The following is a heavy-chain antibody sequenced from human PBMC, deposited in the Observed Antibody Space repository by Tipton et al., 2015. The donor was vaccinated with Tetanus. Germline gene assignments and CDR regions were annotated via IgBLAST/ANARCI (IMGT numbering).Heavy chain of an antibody. CDR3: ARDRGVTSPFGSYYYGMDV. V-gene: IGHV4-39*07. D-gene: IGHD2-21*02. CDR2: IYYNGNT. Sequence: TLSLTCTVSNGSVSSSLYCWAWVRQSPGRGLEWIGTIYYNGNTYYNPSLKSRVTISVDTSKNQFSLKLSSVTAADSAVYYCARDRGVTSPFGSYYYGMDVWGQGTTVTVSS. CDR1: NGSVSSSLYC. J-gene: IGHJ6*02.